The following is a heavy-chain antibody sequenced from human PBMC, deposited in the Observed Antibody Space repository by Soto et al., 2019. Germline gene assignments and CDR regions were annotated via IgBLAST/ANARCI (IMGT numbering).Heavy chain of an antibody. Sequence: ASVKVSCKVSGYTLTELSMHWVRQAPGKGLEWMGGFDPEDGETIYAQKFQGRVTMSEDTSTDTAYMELSSLRSEDTAVYYCATSYYVGYDWFDPWGQGTLVTVSS. CDR3: ATSYYVGYDWFDP. V-gene: IGHV1-24*01. CDR2: FDPEDGET. CDR1: GYTLTELS. D-gene: IGHD3-10*02. J-gene: IGHJ5*02.